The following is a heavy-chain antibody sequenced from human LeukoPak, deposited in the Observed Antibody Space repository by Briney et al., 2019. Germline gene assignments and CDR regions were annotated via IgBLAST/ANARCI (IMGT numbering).Heavy chain of an antibody. J-gene: IGHJ4*02. CDR2: ISSSSSYR. CDR1: GFTFSSYS. D-gene: IGHD6-19*01. Sequence: PGGSLRLSCAASGFTFSSYSMTWVRQAPGKGLEWVSSISSSSSYRYYADSVKGRFTISRDNAKNSLYLQMNSLRAEDTAVYYCARDLAVAGTAWGQGTLVTVSS. CDR3: ARDLAVAGTA. V-gene: IGHV3-21*01.